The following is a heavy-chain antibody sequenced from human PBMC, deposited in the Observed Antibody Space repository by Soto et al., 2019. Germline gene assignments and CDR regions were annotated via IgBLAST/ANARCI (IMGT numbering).Heavy chain of an antibody. D-gene: IGHD3-16*01. J-gene: IGHJ4*02. CDR2: VKEDGSEL. Sequence: PGGSTRISCAVSGLKVKSYWVSWARQAPGKGLEWVASVKEDGSELYYLHSVRGRFSMTRDSAGNALHLTMNYLSAEDTGVYFCARDIGFDYVNWGQGIPVTVSS. V-gene: IGHV3-7*01. CDR1: GLKVKSYW. CDR3: ARDIGFDYVN.